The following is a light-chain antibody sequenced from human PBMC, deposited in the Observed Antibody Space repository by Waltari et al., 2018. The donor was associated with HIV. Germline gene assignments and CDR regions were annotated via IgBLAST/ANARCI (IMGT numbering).Light chain of an antibody. CDR2: GAS. Sequence: DIVLTQSPGTPSLSPRERATISCSTSQSVSSRSMAWYQQRPGQAPRLLISGASSRATGIPDRFSGSGSGTDFTLTISRLEPEDFAVYYCEQYEASPRAFGQGTKVEIK. CDR3: EQYEASPRA. V-gene: IGKV3-20*01. J-gene: IGKJ1*01. CDR1: QSVSSRS.